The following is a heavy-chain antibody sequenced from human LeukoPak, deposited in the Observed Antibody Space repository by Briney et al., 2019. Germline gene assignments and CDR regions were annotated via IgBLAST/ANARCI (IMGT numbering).Heavy chain of an antibody. CDR3: ARGRSGSYFDS. Sequence: PGGSLRLSCAASGFTFSTYDMHWVRQATGKGLEWVSAISTTDDTYYPGSVKGRFTNSRENAKSSFYLQMNSLRAEDTAVYYCARGRSGSYFDSWGQGTLVAVSS. CDR2: ISTTDDT. CDR1: GFTFSTYD. V-gene: IGHV3-13*04. J-gene: IGHJ4*02. D-gene: IGHD1-26*01.